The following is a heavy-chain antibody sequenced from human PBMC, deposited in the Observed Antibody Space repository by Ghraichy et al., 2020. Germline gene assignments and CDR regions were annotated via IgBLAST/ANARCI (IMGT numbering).Heavy chain of an antibody. CDR1: GFTFSDYY. D-gene: IGHD5-12*01. V-gene: IGHV3-11*01. J-gene: IGHJ4*02. CDR3: ARDKGATIEYFDY. Sequence: GGSLRLSCVASGFTFSDYYMSWIRQAPGMGLEWISYISSTGSITQYADSVKGRFTISRDNAKNSLYLQMNSLRAEETAVYYCARDKGATIEYFDYWGQGTLVTVSS. CDR2: ISSTGSIT.